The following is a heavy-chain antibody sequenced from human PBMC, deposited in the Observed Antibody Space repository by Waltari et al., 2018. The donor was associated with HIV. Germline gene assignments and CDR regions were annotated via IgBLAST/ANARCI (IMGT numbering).Heavy chain of an antibody. J-gene: IGHJ4*01. Sequence: QVQLVASGGGLVKPGGSLRLPCAASGFPLRNSYTTWLRQAQGKGLEWISYISSSGGTIYDADSVKGRFTISRDNTKNSLYLQMNSLRVEDTAVYYCTRLRAGQLWLDYWGHGTLVIVSS. V-gene: IGHV3-11*04. CDR3: TRLRAGQLWLDY. CDR1: GFPLRNSY. CDR2: ISSSGGTI. D-gene: IGHD3-10*01.